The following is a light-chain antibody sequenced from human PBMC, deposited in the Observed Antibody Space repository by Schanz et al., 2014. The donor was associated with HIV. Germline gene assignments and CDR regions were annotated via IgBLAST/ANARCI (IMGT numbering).Light chain of an antibody. V-gene: IGKV3-11*01. CDR3: QQYGSSPIT. Sequence: EIVLTQSPATLSLSPGERGTLSCRASQSVGTFLAWLQQKPGQAPRLLIYDASNRATGVPARFSATGSATDCTLTIDSLEPEDFAVYYCQQYGSSPITFGQGTRLEMK. CDR2: DAS. CDR1: QSVGTF. J-gene: IGKJ5*01.